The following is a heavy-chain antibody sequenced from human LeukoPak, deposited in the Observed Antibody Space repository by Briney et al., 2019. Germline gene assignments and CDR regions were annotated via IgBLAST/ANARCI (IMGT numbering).Heavy chain of an antibody. Sequence: ETLSLTCTVSGGSISSGGYYWSWVRQAPGKGLEWVSAISGSGGSTYYADSVKGRFTTSRDNSKNTLYLQMNSLRAEDTAVYYCAKDPVVVTYDIQDYWGQGTLVTVSS. CDR1: GGSISSGGYY. J-gene: IGHJ4*02. CDR3: AKDPVVVTYDIQDY. CDR2: ISGSGGST. D-gene: IGHD3-22*01. V-gene: IGHV3-23*01.